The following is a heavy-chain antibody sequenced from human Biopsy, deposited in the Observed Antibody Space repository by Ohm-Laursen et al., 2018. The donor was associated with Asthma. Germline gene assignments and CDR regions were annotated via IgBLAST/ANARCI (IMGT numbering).Heavy chain of an antibody. CDR3: AKDVFPGWELRRGPDY. J-gene: IGHJ4*02. Sequence: SLRLSCAASGFSLSDYGMHWVRQSPGKGLDWVAVISFDGSNKNYTDSVKGRFTISRDNSRNTLHLQMNSLRAEDTAVYYCAKDVFPGWELRRGPDYWGQGTLVTVSS. CDR1: GFSLSDYG. V-gene: IGHV3-30*18. CDR2: ISFDGSNK. D-gene: IGHD1-26*01.